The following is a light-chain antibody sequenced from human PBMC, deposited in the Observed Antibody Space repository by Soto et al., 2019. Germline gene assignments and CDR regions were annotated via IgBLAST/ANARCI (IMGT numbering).Light chain of an antibody. V-gene: IGKV3-20*01. CDR3: QQYGSSLFT. CDR1: QSGSAYY. J-gene: IGKJ3*01. CDR2: GAS. Sequence: EIVLTQSPGTLSLSPGESATLSCRARQSGSAYYVAWHQQPPGQATRLLIYGASSRATGIPDRFSGSGSGTDFTLTISRLEPEDFAVYYCQQYGSSLFTFGPGTKVDIK.